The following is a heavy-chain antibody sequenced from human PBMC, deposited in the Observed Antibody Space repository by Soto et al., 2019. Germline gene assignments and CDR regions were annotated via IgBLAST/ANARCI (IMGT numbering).Heavy chain of an antibody. D-gene: IGHD6-19*01. Sequence: QVQLQESGPGLMKPSGTLSLTCAVSGGSISANWWSWVRQPPGKGLEWIGEIYHNGRTNYNPSLKNRVTMSVDKSQNYFSLNLNSMTAADTAVYYCARHIAVSGTRGFDFWGQGTLVTVSS. J-gene: IGHJ4*02. V-gene: IGHV4-4*02. CDR3: ARHIAVSGTRGFDF. CDR1: GGSISANW. CDR2: IYHNGRT.